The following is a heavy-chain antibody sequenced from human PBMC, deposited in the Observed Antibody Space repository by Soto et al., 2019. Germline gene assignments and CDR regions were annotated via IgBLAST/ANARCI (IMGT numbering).Heavy chain of an antibody. CDR3: ARDRGVVTAHHYYYYGMDI. CDR2: IYTSGST. V-gene: IGHV4-4*07. D-gene: IGHD2-21*02. CDR1: GGSISSYY. Sequence: SSETLSLTCTVSGGSISSYYWSWIRQPAGKGLEWIGRIYTSGSTNYNPSLKSRVTMSVDTSKNQFSLKLSSVTAADTAVYYCARDRGVVTAHHYYYYGMDIWGQGTTVTVSS. J-gene: IGHJ6*02.